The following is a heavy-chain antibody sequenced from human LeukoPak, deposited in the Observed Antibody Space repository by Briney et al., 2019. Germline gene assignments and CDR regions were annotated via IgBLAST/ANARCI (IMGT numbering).Heavy chain of an antibody. D-gene: IGHD2-15*01. Sequence: SETLSLTCAVYGGSFSGYYWSWIRQPPGKGLEWIGEINDSGSTNYNPSLKSRVTISVDTSKNQFSLKLSSVTAADTAVYYCARFLADCSGGSCYYMDVWGKGTTVTISS. J-gene: IGHJ6*03. CDR3: ARFLADCSGGSCYYMDV. CDR1: GGSFSGYY. CDR2: INDSGST. V-gene: IGHV4-34*01.